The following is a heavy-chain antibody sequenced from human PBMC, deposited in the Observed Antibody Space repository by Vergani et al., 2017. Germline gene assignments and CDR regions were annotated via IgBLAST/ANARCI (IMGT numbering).Heavy chain of an antibody. D-gene: IGHD3-10*01. Sequence: QVQLQESGPGLVKPSETLSLTCAVSGYSISSGYYWGWIRQPPGKGLEWIGSIYHSGSTYYNPSLKSRVTISVDTSKNQFSLKLSSVTAADTAVYYCARHGCGTRVRGVRNAFDIWGQGTMVTVSS. CDR3: ARHGCGTRVRGVRNAFDI. CDR1: GYSISSGYY. J-gene: IGHJ3*02. CDR2: IYHSGST. V-gene: IGHV4-38-2*01.